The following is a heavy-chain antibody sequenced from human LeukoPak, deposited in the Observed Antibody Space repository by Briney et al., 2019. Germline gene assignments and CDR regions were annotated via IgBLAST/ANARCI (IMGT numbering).Heavy chain of an antibody. CDR3: ARVPFRYCSSTSCYTANYYYYGMDV. V-gene: IGHV4-34*01. D-gene: IGHD2-2*02. CDR1: GGSFSGYY. CDR2: INHSGST. Sequence: PSETLSLTCAVYGGSFSGYYWSWIRQPPGKGLEWIGEINHSGSTNYNPSLKSRVTISVDTSKNQFSLKLSSVTAADTAVYYCARVPFRYCSSTSCYTANYYYYGMDVWGQGTTVTVSS. J-gene: IGHJ6*02.